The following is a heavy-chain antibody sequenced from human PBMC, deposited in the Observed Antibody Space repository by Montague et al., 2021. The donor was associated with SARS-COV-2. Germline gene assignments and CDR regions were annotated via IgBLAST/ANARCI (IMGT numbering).Heavy chain of an antibody. CDR3: AREDYSNAWFDP. CDR1: GGSISSYY. Sequence: SETLSLTCTVSGGSISSYYWSWIRQPPRKGLEWIGYIYYSGSTNYNPSLKSRVTISVDTSKNQFSLKLSSVTAADTAVYYCAREDYSNAWFDPWGQGTLVTVSS. CDR2: IYYSGST. V-gene: IGHV4-59*01. D-gene: IGHD4-11*01. J-gene: IGHJ5*02.